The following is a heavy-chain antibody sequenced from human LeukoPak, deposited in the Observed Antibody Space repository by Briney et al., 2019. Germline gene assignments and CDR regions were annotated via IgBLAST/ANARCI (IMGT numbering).Heavy chain of an antibody. V-gene: IGHV4-39*07. CDR2: IYYSGST. J-gene: IGHJ3*02. D-gene: IGHD3-22*01. CDR3: ARAYDSSGYGDAFDI. CDR1: GGSISSSSYY. Sequence: SETLSLTCTVSGGSISSSSYYWGWIRQPPGKGLEWIGSIYYSGSTYYNPSLKSRVTISVDTSKNQFSLKLSSVTAADTAVYYCARAYDSSGYGDAFDIWGQGTMVTVSS.